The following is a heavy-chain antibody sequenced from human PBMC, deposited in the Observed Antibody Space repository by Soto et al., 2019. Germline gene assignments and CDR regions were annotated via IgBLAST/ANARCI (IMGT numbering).Heavy chain of an antibody. CDR1: GYTFTGYY. CDR2: INPNSGGT. V-gene: IGHV1-2*02. CDR3: ASSGDVFSNYYYYYMDV. J-gene: IGHJ6*03. D-gene: IGHD3-10*01. Sequence: ASVKVSCKASGYTFTGYYLHWVRQAPGQGLEWMGWINPNSGGTTYAQKFQGRVTITADKSTSTAYMELSSLRSEDTAVYYCASSGDVFSNYYYYYMDVWGKGTTVTVSS.